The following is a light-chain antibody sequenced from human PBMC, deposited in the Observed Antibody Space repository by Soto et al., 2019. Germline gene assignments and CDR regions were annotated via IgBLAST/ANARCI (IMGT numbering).Light chain of an antibody. Sequence: EILLTQSPVTLSLSPGEGATLSCRASPSVSSRSLAWYQQRPGQAPRLLIYGASNRATGIPDRFGGSVSGTDFTLTISRLEPEDFAVYYCQQYDTSSLTFGGGTKVDIK. CDR1: PSVSSRS. V-gene: IGKV3-20*01. CDR3: QQYDTSSLT. J-gene: IGKJ4*01. CDR2: GAS.